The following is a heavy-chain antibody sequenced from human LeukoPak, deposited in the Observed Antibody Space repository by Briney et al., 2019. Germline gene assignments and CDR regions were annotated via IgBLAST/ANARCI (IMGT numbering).Heavy chain of an antibody. CDR2: ISSSGSTI. CDR3: ARAGDVGATDY. J-gene: IGHJ4*02. V-gene: IGHV3-48*03. D-gene: IGHD1-26*01. Sequence: GSLRLSCAASGFTFSSYEMNWVRQAPGKGLEWVSYISSSGSTIYYADSVKGRFTISRDNAKNSLYLQMNSLRAEDTALYYCARAGDVGATDYWGQGTLVTVSS. CDR1: GFTFSSYE.